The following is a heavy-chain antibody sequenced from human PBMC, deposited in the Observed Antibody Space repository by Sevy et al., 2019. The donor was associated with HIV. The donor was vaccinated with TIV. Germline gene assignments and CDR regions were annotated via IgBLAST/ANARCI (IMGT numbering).Heavy chain of an antibody. CDR3: SKDGYYPSVRGENYYNYDMDV. D-gene: IGHD3-3*01. CDR1: GFTFSSYA. CDR2: ISGSGGST. V-gene: IGHV3-23*01. J-gene: IGHJ6*03. Sequence: GGSLRLSCAASGFTFSSYAMSWVRQAPGKGLEWVSAISGSGGSTYYADSVKGLFTISRDNSKNTLYLQMNSMRAEDTAVYYCSKDGYYPSVRGENYYNYDMDVWGKGTTVTVSS.